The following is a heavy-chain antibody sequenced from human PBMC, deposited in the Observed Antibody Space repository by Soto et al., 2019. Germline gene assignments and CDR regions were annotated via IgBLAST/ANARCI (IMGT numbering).Heavy chain of an antibody. CDR2: IKSKTDGGTT. CDR3: TTLLWLNNGIVVVVAATPVN. Sequence: GGSLRLSCAASGFTFSNAWMSWVRQAPGKGLEWVGRIKSKTDGGTTDYAAPVKGRFTISRDDSKNTLYLQMNSLKTEDTAVYYCTTLLWLNNGIVVVVAATPVNWGQGTLVTVSS. D-gene: IGHD2-15*01. J-gene: IGHJ4*02. V-gene: IGHV3-15*01. CDR1: GFTFSNAW.